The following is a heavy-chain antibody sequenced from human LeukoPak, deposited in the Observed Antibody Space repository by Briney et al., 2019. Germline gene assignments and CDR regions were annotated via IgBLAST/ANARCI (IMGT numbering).Heavy chain of an antibody. CDR1: GYSFTRHW. Sequence: GESLKISWKGSGYSFTRHWIGWVRQLPGKGLEWMGIMYPADSDTTYSPSFQGQVTISADKSISTAYLQWNSLKASDTAMYYCARQGGSYLEDAFDVWGQGTMVTVSS. V-gene: IGHV5-51*01. CDR2: MYPADSDT. CDR3: ARQGGSYLEDAFDV. J-gene: IGHJ3*01. D-gene: IGHD1-26*01.